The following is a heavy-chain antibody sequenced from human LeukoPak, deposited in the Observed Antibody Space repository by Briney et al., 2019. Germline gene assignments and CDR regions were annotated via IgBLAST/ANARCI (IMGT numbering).Heavy chain of an antibody. J-gene: IGHJ4*02. Sequence: PSVTLSCKASGYTFTDYHIHWVRLAPGQGLEWVGWINPNSGGTNYAQKFQGRVTMTRDTSITTVYMDLSGLRSDDTASYYCATDYGDYVLGYWGQAAMATVSS. CDR3: ATDYGDYVLGY. CDR1: GYTFTDYH. D-gene: IGHD4-17*01. V-gene: IGHV1-2*02. CDR2: INPNSGGT.